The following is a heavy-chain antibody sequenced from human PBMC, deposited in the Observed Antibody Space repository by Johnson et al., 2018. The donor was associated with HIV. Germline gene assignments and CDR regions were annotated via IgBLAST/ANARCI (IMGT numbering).Heavy chain of an antibody. J-gene: IGHJ3*02. D-gene: IGHD1-1*01. CDR3: TGGWYNLSAFDI. CDR1: GFTFDDYA. CDR2: ISWNSGSI. Sequence: VQLVESGGGVVRPGGSLRLSCAAAGFTFDDYAMHWVRQAPGKGLEWVSGISWNSGSIGYADSVKGRFTISRDNAKNSLYVQMNSLRAEDTAMYYCTGGWYNLSAFDIWGQGTMVTVSS. V-gene: IGHV3-9*01.